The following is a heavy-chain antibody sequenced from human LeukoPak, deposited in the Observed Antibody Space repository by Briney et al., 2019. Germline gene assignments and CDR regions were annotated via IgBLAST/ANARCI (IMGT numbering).Heavy chain of an antibody. CDR2: IYYRGST. CDR3: ARDEYNWFDP. V-gene: IGHV4-59*01. Sequence: SETLSLTCTVSGGSISSYYWSSIRQPPGKGLEWIGYIYYRGSTNYNPSLKSRVTISVDTSKNQFSLKLSSVTAADTAVYYCARDEYNWFDPWGQGTLVTVSS. J-gene: IGHJ5*02. CDR1: GGSISSYY.